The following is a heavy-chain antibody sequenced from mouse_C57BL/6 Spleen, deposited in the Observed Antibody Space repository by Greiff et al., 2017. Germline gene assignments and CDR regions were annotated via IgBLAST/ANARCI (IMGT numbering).Heavy chain of an antibody. J-gene: IGHJ1*03. D-gene: IGHD2-1*01. CDR1: GYSITSDY. CDR2: ISYSGST. Sequence: EVKVVESGPGLAPPSPTLSLTCSVTGYSITSDYWNWIRKFPGNKLEYMGYISYSGSTYYNPSLKSRISITRDTSKNQYYLQLNSVTTEDTATYYCARYGIYYGNLDWYFDVWGTGTTVTVSS. CDR3: ARYGIYYGNLDWYFDV. V-gene: IGHV3-8*01.